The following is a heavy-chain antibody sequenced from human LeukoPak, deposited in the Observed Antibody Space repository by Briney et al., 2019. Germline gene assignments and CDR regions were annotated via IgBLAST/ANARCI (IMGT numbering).Heavy chain of an antibody. D-gene: IGHD6-13*01. J-gene: IGHJ4*02. V-gene: IGHV4-34*01. CDR3: AREEAG. Sequence: ASETLSLTCAVYGGSFSGYYWSWIRQPPGKGLEWIGEINHSGSTNYNLSLKSRATISVDTSKNQFSLKLSSVTAADTAVYYCAREEAGGGQGTLVTVSS. CDR2: INHSGST. CDR1: GGSFSGYY.